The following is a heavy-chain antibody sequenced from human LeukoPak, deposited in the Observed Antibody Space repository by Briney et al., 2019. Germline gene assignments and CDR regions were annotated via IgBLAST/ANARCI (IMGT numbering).Heavy chain of an antibody. V-gene: IGHV3-74*01. Sequence: GGSLRLSCAASGFTFSSYWMHWVRQAPGKGLVWVSRINSDGSSTSYADSVKGRFTIPRDNAKNTLYLQMNSLRAEDTAVYYCASSTYYYDSSGYYHPGSYYYYGMDVWGQGTTVTVSS. D-gene: IGHD3-22*01. CDR2: INSDGSST. CDR3: ASSTYYYDSSGYYHPGSYYYYGMDV. CDR1: GFTFSSYW. J-gene: IGHJ6*02.